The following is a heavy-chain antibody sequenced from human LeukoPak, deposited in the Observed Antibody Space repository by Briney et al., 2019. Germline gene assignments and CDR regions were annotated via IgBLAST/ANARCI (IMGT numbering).Heavy chain of an antibody. J-gene: IGHJ4*02. CDR2: IIPILGIA. V-gene: IGHV1-69*04. D-gene: IGHD5-18*01. CDR1: GGTFSSYA. CDR3: ARGGSGYSYGFFDY. Sequence: ASVKVSCKASGGTFSSYAISWVRQAPGQGLEWMGRIIPILGIANYAQKFQGRVTITADKSTSTAYMELSSLRSEDTAVYYCARGGSGYSYGFFDYWGQGTLVTVSS.